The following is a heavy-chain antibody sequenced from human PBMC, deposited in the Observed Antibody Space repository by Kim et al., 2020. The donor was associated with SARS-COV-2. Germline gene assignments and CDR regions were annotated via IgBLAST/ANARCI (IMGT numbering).Heavy chain of an antibody. J-gene: IGHJ4*02. CDR3: AKEGLSGSYYRD. D-gene: IGHD1-26*01. Sequence: SADSVNGRFTISRDNSKNSLYLQMNSLRTEYTALYYCAKEGLSGSYYRDWGQGTLVTVSS. V-gene: IGHV3-43*01.